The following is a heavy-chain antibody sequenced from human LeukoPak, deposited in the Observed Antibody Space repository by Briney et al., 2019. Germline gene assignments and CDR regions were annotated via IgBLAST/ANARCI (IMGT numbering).Heavy chain of an antibody. CDR2: INAGNGNT. D-gene: IGHD2-2*01. V-gene: IGHV1-3*01. J-gene: IGHJ5*02. Sequence: ASVKVSCKASGYTFTSYAMHWVRQAPGQRLEWVGWINAGNGNTKYSQKFQGRVTITRDTSASTAYMELSSLRSEDTAVYYCARSGVVVVPDWFDPWGQGTLVTVSS. CDR1: GYTFTSYA. CDR3: ARSGVVVVPDWFDP.